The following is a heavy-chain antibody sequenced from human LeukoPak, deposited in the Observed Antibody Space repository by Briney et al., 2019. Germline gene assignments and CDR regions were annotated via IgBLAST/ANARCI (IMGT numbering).Heavy chain of an antibody. CDR3: AKDPDYTTYGYYLDY. CDR2: IGAGGTFT. V-gene: IGHV3-23*01. J-gene: IGHJ4*02. Sequence: GGSLRLSCTASGFTFSSYAMNWVRQAPGKGLEWVSGIGAGGTFTYYADSVKGRFTISRDNSRNTLYLQMNSLRADDTAVYYCAKDPDYTTYGYYLDYWGQGTLVTVSS. CDR1: GFTFSSYA. D-gene: IGHD4-11*01.